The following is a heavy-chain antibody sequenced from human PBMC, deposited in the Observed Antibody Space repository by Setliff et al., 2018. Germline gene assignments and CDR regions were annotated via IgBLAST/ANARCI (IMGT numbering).Heavy chain of an antibody. D-gene: IGHD2-15*01. Sequence: ASVKVSCQASGYTFTNHYMHWVRQAPGQGLEWMGIINPGGGSTTYAQKFQGRVTMTRDTSTSTGYMELSSLRAEDSAVYYCAKYTRVVTTTCFDYWGQGTLVTVSS. J-gene: IGHJ4*02. CDR2: INPGGGST. CDR3: AKYTRVVTTTCFDY. CDR1: GYTFTNHY. V-gene: IGHV1-46*01.